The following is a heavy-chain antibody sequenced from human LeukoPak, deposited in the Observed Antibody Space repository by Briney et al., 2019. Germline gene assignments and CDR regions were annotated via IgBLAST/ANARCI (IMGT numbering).Heavy chain of an antibody. CDR3: TASDHLYCSSISCHFDY. V-gene: IGHV3-49*04. CDR2: IQSRTYGGAT. CDR1: GFTFGDYG. Sequence: RSLRLSCTASGFTFGDYGMSWVRQAPGKGLEWVGFIQSRTYGGATQYAASVKGRFTISRDDSKSIAFLQMNSLKTEDTAVYYCTASDHLYCSSISCHFDYWGQGTLVTVSS. D-gene: IGHD2-2*01. J-gene: IGHJ4*02.